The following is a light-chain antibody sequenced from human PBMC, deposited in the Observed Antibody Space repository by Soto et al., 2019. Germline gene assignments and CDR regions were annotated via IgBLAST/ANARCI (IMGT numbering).Light chain of an antibody. CDR3: CSNAAGSTYV. CDR1: SSDVGSHNL. V-gene: IGLV2-23*01. J-gene: IGLJ1*01. CDR2: EAS. Sequence: QSALPQPASVSGSPGQSITISCTGTSSDVGSHNLVSWYQQFPGEAPKLIIFEASKRPSGVSNRFSGSKSGSTASLTISGLQAEDEADYYCCSNAAGSTYVFGSGTKVTVL.